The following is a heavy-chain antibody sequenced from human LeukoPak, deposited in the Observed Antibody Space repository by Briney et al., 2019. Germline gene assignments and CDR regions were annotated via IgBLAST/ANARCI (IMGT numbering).Heavy chain of an antibody. Sequence: SETPSLTCTVSGGSISSYYWSWIWQPPGKGLEWIGYIYYSGSTNYNPSLKSRVTISVDTSKNQFSLKLSSVTAADTAVYYCARENGSFDCWGQGALVTVSS. D-gene: IGHD1-1*01. CDR2: IYYSGST. V-gene: IGHV4-59*01. J-gene: IGHJ4*02. CDR1: GGSISSYY. CDR3: ARENGSFDC.